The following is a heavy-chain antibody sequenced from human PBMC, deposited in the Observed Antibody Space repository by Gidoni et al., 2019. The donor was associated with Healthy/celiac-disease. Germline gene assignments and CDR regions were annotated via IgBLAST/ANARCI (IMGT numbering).Heavy chain of an antibody. J-gene: IGHJ4*02. CDR2: TYYRSKWYN. Sequence: QVQRQQSGPGLVQPSQTLSLTCAISGASVSSNSAAWNLIRQSPSRGLEVLGRTYYRSKWYNDDAVSVKSRITINPDTSTNPFSLQLNSVTPEDTAVYYCARATTYYDYVWGSYYFDYWGQGTLVTVSS. V-gene: IGHV6-1*01. CDR3: ARATTYYDYVWGSYYFDY. CDR1: GASVSSNSAA. D-gene: IGHD3-16*01.